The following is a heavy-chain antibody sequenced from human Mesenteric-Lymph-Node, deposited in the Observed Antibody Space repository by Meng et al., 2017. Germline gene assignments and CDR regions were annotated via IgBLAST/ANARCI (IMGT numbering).Heavy chain of an antibody. V-gene: IGHV1-3*01. CDR1: GYTFTSYA. D-gene: IGHD3-22*01. Sequence: ASVKVSCKASGYTFTSYAMHWVRQAPGQRLEWMGWINAGNGNTKYSQKFQGRVTITRDTSASTAYMELSSLRSEDTAVYYCARASNPKTYYYDSSGYYYGVHAFDIWGQGTMVTVSS. CDR2: INAGNGNT. CDR3: ARASNPKTYYYDSSGYYYGVHAFDI. J-gene: IGHJ3*02.